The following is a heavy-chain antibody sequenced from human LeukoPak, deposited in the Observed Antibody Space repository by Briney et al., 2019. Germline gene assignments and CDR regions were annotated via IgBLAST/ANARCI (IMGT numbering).Heavy chain of an antibody. V-gene: IGHV1-24*01. D-gene: IGHD3-10*01. CDR3: ATILITMVRESHAFDI. Sequence: VASVKVSCKVSGYTLTELSMHWVRQAPGKGLEWMGGFDPEDGETIYAQKFQGRVTMTEDTSTDTAYMELSSLRSEDTAVYYCATILITMVRESHAFDIWGQGTMVTVS. CDR1: GYTLTELS. J-gene: IGHJ3*02. CDR2: FDPEDGET.